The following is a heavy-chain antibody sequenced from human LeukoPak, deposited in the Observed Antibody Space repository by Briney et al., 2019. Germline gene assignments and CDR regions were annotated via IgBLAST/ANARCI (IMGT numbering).Heavy chain of an antibody. D-gene: IGHD2-2*01. Sequence: PSETLSLTCAVYGGSFSGYYWSRIRQPPGKGLEWIGEINHSGSTNYNPSLKSRVTISVDTSKNQFSLKLSSVTAADTAVYYCARARGEYCSSTSCYKFDPWGQGTLVTVSS. CDR2: INHSGST. CDR3: ARARGEYCSSTSCYKFDP. J-gene: IGHJ5*02. CDR1: GGSFSGYY. V-gene: IGHV4-34*01.